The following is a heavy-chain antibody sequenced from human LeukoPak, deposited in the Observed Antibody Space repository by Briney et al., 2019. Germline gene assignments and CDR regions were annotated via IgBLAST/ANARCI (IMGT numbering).Heavy chain of an antibody. D-gene: IGHD1-26*01. CDR2: IYSGGST. CDR1: GFTVSSNY. V-gene: IGHV3-53*01. J-gene: IGHJ4*02. CDR3: ARGSGSYLGDYFDY. Sequence: GGSLRLSCAASGFTVSSNYMSWVRQAPGKGLKWVSVIYSGGSTYYADSVKGRFTISRDNSKNTLYLQMNSLRAEDTAVYYCARGSGSYLGDYFDYWGQGTLVTVSS.